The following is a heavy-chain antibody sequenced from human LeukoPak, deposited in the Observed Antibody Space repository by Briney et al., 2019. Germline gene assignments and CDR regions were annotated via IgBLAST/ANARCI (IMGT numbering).Heavy chain of an antibody. CDR1: GGSIGSGSYY. J-gene: IGHJ4*02. Sequence: PSETLSLTCTVSGGSIGSGSYYWDWIRQPPGKGLEWIGGIYYSGSTYYNPSLKSRVTISVDTSENQFSLKLSYVNAADTAVYYCARYISSGLDYWGQGTLVTVSS. CDR3: ARYISSGLDY. D-gene: IGHD6-6*01. V-gene: IGHV4-39*01. CDR2: IYYSGST.